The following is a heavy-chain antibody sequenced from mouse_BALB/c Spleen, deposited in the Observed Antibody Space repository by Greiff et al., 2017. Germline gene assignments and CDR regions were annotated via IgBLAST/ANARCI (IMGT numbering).Heavy chain of an antibody. Sequence: VQLKESGPELVKPGASVKMSCKASGYTFTSYVMHWVKQKPGQGLEWIGYINPYNDGTKYNEKFKGKATLTSDKSSSTAYMELSSLTSEDSAVYYCAREVYYYGSSYPAWFAYWGQGTLVTVSA. D-gene: IGHD1-1*01. J-gene: IGHJ3*01. CDR1: GYTFTSYV. CDR3: AREVYYYGSSYPAWFAY. CDR2: INPYNDGT. V-gene: IGHV1-14*01.